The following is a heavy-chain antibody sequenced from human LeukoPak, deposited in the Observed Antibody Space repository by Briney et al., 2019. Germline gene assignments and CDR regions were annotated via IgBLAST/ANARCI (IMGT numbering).Heavy chain of an antibody. CDR1: GYTFTGYY. D-gene: IGHD6-13*01. CDR3: ARTIAAGTVLDY. CDR2: INPNSGGT. V-gene: IGHV1-2*02. J-gene: IGHJ4*02. Sequence: ASVKVSCKASGYTFTGYYMHWVRQAPGQGLEWMGWINPNSGGTNYAQKFQGRVTMTRDTSISTAYMELSRLRSDDTAVYYCARTIAAGTVLDYWGQGTLVTVSS.